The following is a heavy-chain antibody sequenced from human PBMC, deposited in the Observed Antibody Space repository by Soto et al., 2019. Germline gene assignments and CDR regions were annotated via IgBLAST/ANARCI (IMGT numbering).Heavy chain of an antibody. CDR3: ARDRAELLWFGAYYYYGMDV. Sequence: RASVKVSCKASGGTFSSYAISWVRQAPGQGLEWMGGIIPIFGTANYAQKFQGRVTITADKSTSTAYMELSSLRSEDTAVYYCARDRAELLWFGAYYYYGMDVWGQGTTVTVSS. CDR1: GGTFSSYA. J-gene: IGHJ6*02. D-gene: IGHD3-10*01. V-gene: IGHV1-69*06. CDR2: IIPIFGTA.